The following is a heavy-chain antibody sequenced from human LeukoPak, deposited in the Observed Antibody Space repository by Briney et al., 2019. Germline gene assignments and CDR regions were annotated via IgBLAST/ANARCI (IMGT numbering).Heavy chain of an antibody. Sequence: ASVKVSCKASGGTFSSYAISWVRQAPGQGPEWMGGIIPIFGTANYAQKFQGRVTITTDESTSTAYMELSSLRSEDTAVYYCARSHYYGSSGYYYVFDYWGQGTLVTVSS. CDR2: IIPIFGTA. CDR1: GGTFSSYA. D-gene: IGHD3-22*01. V-gene: IGHV1-69*05. CDR3: ARSHYYGSSGYYYVFDY. J-gene: IGHJ4*02.